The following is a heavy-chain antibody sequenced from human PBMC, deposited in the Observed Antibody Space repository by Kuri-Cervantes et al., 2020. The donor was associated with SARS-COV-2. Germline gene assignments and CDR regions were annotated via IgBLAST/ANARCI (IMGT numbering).Heavy chain of an antibody. CDR2: IYSGGSI. J-gene: IGHJ5*02. CDR3: ARDNLLYGDYGRYNWFDP. V-gene: IGHV3-66*02. CDR1: GFTVSSNY. Sequence: GESLKISCAASGFTVSSNYMSWVRQAPGKGLEWVSVIYSGGSIYYADSVKGRFTISRDNSKNTLYLQMNSLRAEDTAVYYCARDNLLYGDYGRYNWFDPWGQGTLVTVSS. D-gene: IGHD4-17*01.